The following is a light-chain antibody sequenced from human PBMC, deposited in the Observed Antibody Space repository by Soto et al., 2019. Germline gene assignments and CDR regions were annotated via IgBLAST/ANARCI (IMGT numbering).Light chain of an antibody. CDR1: QSVTSNY. V-gene: IGKV3-20*01. J-gene: IGKJ2*01. CDR2: GIS. Sequence: EIVLTQSPDTLALSPGETATLSCRASQSVTSNYLAWYQQKPGQAPRLLIFGISSRATGIPDRFSGSGSGTDFTLTIARLEPEDFAVYSCQQYGSSYAFGQGTKLEIK. CDR3: QQYGSSYA.